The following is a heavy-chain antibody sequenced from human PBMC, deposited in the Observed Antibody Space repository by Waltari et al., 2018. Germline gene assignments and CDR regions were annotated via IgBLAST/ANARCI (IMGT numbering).Heavy chain of an antibody. Sequence: QVQLQESGPGLVKPSETLSLTCAVSGYSISSGYYWGWIRQPPGKGLEWIGSIYHSGSTYYNPSLKSRVTISVDTSKNQFSLKRSSVTAADTAVYYCARMVIWRYSSSQYDAFDIWGQGTMVTVSS. CDR2: IYHSGST. CDR1: GYSISSGYY. V-gene: IGHV4-38-2*01. D-gene: IGHD6-13*01. CDR3: ARMVIWRYSSSQYDAFDI. J-gene: IGHJ3*02.